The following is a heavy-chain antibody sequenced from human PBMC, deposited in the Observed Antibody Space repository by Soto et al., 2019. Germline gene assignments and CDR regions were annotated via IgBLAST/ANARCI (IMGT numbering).Heavy chain of an antibody. Sequence: QVQLVESGGCVVQPGRSLRLSCAASGFTFSSYAMHWVRQAPGKGLEWVAVISYDGSNKYYADSVKGRFTISRDNSKNTLYLQMNSLRAEDTAVYYCARSHNWNYRFDPWGQGTLVTVSS. CDR3: ARSHNWNYRFDP. V-gene: IGHV3-30-3*01. D-gene: IGHD1-7*01. J-gene: IGHJ5*02. CDR2: ISYDGSNK. CDR1: GFTFSSYA.